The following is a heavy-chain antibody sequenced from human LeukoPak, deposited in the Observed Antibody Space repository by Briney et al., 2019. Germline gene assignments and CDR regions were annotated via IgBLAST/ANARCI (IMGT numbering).Heavy chain of an antibody. CDR1: GYTFTSYY. Sequence: ASVKVSCKASGYTFTSYYMHWVRQAPGQGLEWMGIINPSGGSTSYAQKFQGRVTMTRDTSTSTVYMELSSLRSEDTAVYYCARVEGLTTPNWYFDLWGRGTLVTVSS. V-gene: IGHV1-46*01. CDR2: INPSGGST. CDR3: ARVEGLTTPNWYFDL. J-gene: IGHJ2*01. D-gene: IGHD1-1*01.